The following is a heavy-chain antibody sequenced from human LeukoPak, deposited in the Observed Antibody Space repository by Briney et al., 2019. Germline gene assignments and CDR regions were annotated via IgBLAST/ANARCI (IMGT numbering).Heavy chain of an antibody. V-gene: IGHV3-21*01. Sequence: PGGSLRLSCAASGFTSSSYAMSWVRQAPGKGLEWVSSISSSSSYIYYADSVKGRFTISRDNAKNSLYLQMNSLRAEDTAVYYCARDRLPDDYWGQGTLVAVSS. J-gene: IGHJ4*02. CDR2: ISSSSSYI. CDR1: GFTSSSYA. CDR3: ARDRLPDDY. D-gene: IGHD4-11*01.